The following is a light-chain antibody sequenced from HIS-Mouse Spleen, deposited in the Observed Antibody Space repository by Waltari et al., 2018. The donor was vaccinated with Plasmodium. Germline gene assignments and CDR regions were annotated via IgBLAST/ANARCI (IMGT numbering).Light chain of an antibody. J-gene: IGLJ3*02. Sequence: SYELTQPPSVSVSPGQTARITCSGDALPKKYAYWYQQKSGQAPVLVIYEDSKRPSGIPERCSGSSSGTMANLTISGAQVEDEADYYCYSTDSSGNHRVFGGWTKLTVL. CDR2: EDS. CDR3: YSTDSSGNHRV. V-gene: IGLV3-10*01. CDR1: ALPKKY.